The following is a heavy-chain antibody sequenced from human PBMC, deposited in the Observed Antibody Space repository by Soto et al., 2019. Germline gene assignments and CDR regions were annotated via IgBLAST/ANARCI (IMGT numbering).Heavy chain of an antibody. CDR1: ACSINTYY. CDR2: ISYRGST. CDR3: ARGTRATQYYSYFFGMDV. Sequence: LSLTCTGSACSINTYYWSWNRHPPGKGLEWIGYISYRGSTSYNPSLNRRLTISLNTSKNQFSLKLNSVTAADTAVYYCARGTRATQYYSYFFGMDVWGQGPTVTVSS. V-gene: IGHV4-59*13. J-gene: IGHJ6*02. D-gene: IGHD3-10*01.